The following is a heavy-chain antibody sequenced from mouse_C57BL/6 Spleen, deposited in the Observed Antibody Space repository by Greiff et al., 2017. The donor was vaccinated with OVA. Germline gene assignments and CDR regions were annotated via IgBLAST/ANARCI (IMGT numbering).Heavy chain of an antibody. J-gene: IGHJ3*01. CDR1: GYSFTGYY. Sequence: EVQLQESGPELVKPGASVKISCKASGYSFTGYYMNWVKQSPEKSLEWIGEINPSTGGTTYNQKFKAKATLTVDKSSSTAYMQLKSLTSEDSAVYYCARPYSNPRGFAYWGQGTLVTVSA. CDR2: INPSTGGT. V-gene: IGHV1-42*01. CDR3: ARPYSNPRGFAY. D-gene: IGHD2-5*01.